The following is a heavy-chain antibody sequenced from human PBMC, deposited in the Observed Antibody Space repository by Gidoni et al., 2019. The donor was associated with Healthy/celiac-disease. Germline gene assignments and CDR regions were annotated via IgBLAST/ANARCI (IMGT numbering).Heavy chain of an antibody. CDR3: ARGGIGWYSDY. Sequence: QVQLQESGPGLVKPSETLSLTCPASGGSISSYYWSWIRQPPGKGLEWIGYINYSGSTNYNPSLKSRVTISVDTSKNQFSLKLSSVTAADTAVYYCARGGIGWYSDYWGQGTLVTVSS. J-gene: IGHJ4*02. D-gene: IGHD6-19*01. CDR2: INYSGST. V-gene: IGHV4-59*01. CDR1: GGSISSYY.